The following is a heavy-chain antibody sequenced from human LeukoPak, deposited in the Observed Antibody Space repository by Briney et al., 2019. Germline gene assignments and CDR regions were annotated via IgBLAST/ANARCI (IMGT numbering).Heavy chain of an antibody. CDR3: AVDYDSSGYPLVY. D-gene: IGHD3-22*01. CDR2: IIPIFGTA. CDR1: GYTFTGYY. V-gene: IGHV1-69*13. J-gene: IGHJ4*02. Sequence: GASVKVSCKPSGYTFTGYYMHWVRQAPGQGLEWMGGIIPIFGTANYAQKFQGRVTITADESTSTAYMELSSLRSEDTAVYYCAVDYDSSGYPLVYWGQGTLVTVSS.